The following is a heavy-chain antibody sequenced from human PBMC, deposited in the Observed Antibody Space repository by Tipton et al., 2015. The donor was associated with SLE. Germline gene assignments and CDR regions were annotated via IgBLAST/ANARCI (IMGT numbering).Heavy chain of an antibody. CDR1: GGSIGSSSYY. D-gene: IGHD2-21*02. J-gene: IGHJ4*02. CDR2: IYYSGST. Sequence: TLSLTCTVSGGSIGSSSYYWGWIRQPPGKGLEWIGSIYYSGSTYYNPSLKSRVTISVDTSKNQFSLSLTSLTPADTAIYFCARDGGGDMLDFWGQGALVTVSS. CDR3: ARDGGGDMLDF. V-gene: IGHV4-39*07.